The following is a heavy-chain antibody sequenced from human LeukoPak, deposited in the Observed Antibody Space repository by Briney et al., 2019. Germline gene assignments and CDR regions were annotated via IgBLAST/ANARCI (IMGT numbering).Heavy chain of an antibody. CDR1: GFTFSSHW. J-gene: IGHJ4*02. CDR3: ARGSGIITGIDE. CDR2: IKDDGSHT. D-gene: IGHD6-25*01. Sequence: GGSLRLSCAASGFTFSSHWMHWVRQAPGKGLVWVSRIKDDGSHTNYAVSVKGRFTISRDNAKNTLSLQMNSLRAEDTAVYYCARGSGIITGIDEWGQGTLVTVSS. V-gene: IGHV3-74*01.